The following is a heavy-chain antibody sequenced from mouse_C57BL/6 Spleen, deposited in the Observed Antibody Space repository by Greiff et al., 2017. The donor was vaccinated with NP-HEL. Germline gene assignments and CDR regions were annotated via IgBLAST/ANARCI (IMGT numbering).Heavy chain of an antibody. J-gene: IGHJ3*01. CDR1: GYAFSSYW. D-gene: IGHD2-3*01. CDR2: IYPGDGDT. V-gene: IGHV1-80*01. CDR3: ARGGYYGFAY. Sequence: VKLQESGAELVKPGASVKISCKASGYAFSSYWMNWVKQRPGKGLEWIGQIYPGDGDTNYNGKFKGKATLTADKSSSTAYMQLSSLTSEDSAVYFCARGGYYGFAYWGQGTLVTVSA.